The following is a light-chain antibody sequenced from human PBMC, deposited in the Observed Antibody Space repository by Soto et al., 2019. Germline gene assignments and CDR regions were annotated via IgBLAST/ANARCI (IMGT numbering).Light chain of an antibody. CDR3: SSYTSTSTYV. CDR2: DVS. CDR1: SSDIGNYNY. V-gene: IGLV2-14*03. Sequence: QSVLTQPDSVSGSPGQSVAISCNAASSDIGNYNYVSWYQQRPGKVPKLIIHDVSDRPSGVSDRFSGSKSGNTASLTISGLQAEDEADYYCSSYTSTSTYVFGTGTKVT. J-gene: IGLJ1*01.